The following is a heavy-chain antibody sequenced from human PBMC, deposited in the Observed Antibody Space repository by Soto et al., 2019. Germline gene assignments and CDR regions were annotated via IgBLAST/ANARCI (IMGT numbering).Heavy chain of an antibody. CDR1: GVPISTDDYY. V-gene: IGHV4-30-4*01. D-gene: IGHD5-12*01. Sequence: SETLSLTCTVSGVPISTDDYYWTWIRQPPGKGLEWIGYIYYSGSTYYNWSLKSRVTISIDTSKNQFSLNLSSVTAADTAVYYCARAKQRGYSGYGFDYWGQGTLVTVSS. J-gene: IGHJ4*02. CDR3: ARAKQRGYSGYGFDY. CDR2: IYYSGST.